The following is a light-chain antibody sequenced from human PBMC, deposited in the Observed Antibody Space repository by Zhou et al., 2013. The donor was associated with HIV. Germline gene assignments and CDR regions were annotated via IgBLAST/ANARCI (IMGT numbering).Light chain of an antibody. CDR1: QGISDF. J-gene: IGKJ1*01. CDR2: ATS. CDR3: QNYRHGTRT. Sequence: DIQMTQSPSSLSASLGDRVTIACRASQGISDFLAWYQQKPGNIPSLLIYATSTLHSGVSSRFSGSGSGTDFTLTISDLQPEDVGTYYCQNYRHGTRTFGPGTKVEI. V-gene: IGKV1-27*01.